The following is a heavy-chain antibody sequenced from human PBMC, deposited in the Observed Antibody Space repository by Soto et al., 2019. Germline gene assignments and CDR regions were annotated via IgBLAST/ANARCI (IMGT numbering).Heavy chain of an antibody. V-gene: IGHV3-30*18. D-gene: IGHD4-17*01. CDR3: AKDHLTTTVTTVGY. CDR2: TSYHGSDK. CDR1: GFTFSNYS. J-gene: IGHJ4*02. Sequence: QVQLVESGGGVVQPGRSLRLSCAASGFTFSNYSMHWVRQAPGKGLEWVAVTSYHGSDKYYADSVKGRFTISRDNSKNTLYLQMDSLRAEDTAVYYCAKDHLTTTVTTVGYWGQGTLVTVSS.